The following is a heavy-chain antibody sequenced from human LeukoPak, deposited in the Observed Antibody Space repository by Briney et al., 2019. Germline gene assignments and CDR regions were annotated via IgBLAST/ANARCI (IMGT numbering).Heavy chain of an antibody. CDR1: GFTFSTYV. CDR3: SKDDCVNGICYFDK. CDR2: ISGSGGST. J-gene: IGHJ4*02. V-gene: IGHV3-23*01. Sequence: AEGSLRLSCAASGFTFSTYVMSWVRQAPGKGLEWVSAISGSGGSTYYADSVKGRFTISRDNSKNTLYLQMNSLGADDTAVYYCSKDDCVNGICYFDKWGQGTLVTVSS. D-gene: IGHD2-8*01.